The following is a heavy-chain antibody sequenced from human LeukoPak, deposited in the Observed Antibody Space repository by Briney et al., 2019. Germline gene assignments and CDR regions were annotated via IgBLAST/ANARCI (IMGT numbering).Heavy chain of an antibody. CDR3: ARVVEMATIHFLTLRHYNWFDP. Sequence: GGSLRLSCAASGFTFSDYYMSWIRQAPGKGLEWDAYISSSSSYTNYADSVKGRFTISRDNAKNSLYLQMNSLRAEDTAVYYCARVVEMATIHFLTLRHYNWFDPWGQGTLVTVFS. CDR2: ISSSSSYT. J-gene: IGHJ5*02. CDR1: GFTFSDYY. V-gene: IGHV3-11*05. D-gene: IGHD5-24*01.